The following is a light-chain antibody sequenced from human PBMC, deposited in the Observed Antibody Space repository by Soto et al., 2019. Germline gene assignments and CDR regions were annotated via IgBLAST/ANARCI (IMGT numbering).Light chain of an antibody. V-gene: IGKV1-9*01. CDR3: QQFNSYPT. CDR2: AAS. J-gene: IGKJ4*01. CDR1: QGISSY. Sequence: DIQLTQSPSFLSASVGDGVTITCRASQGISSYLAWYQQRPGKAPKLLIYAASTLQSGVPSRFSGSGSGTEFPLTISSLQPEDFAPYYCQQFNSYPTFGGGTKGEIK.